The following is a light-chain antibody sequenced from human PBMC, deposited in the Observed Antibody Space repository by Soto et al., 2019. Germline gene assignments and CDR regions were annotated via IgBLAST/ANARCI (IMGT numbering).Light chain of an antibody. CDR2: AAF. CDR1: QSLSSSY. V-gene: IGKV3-20*01. J-gene: IGKJ2*01. Sequence: EIVLTQSPDTLSLSPGEGATLSCRASQSLSSSYFAWYQQKAGQPPRLLIYAAFRRTTGIPDRFSGSRSGTDFTLNISRLEPEDFEVYYCQHYDNSLYTFGKRTKLEV. CDR3: QHYDNSLYT.